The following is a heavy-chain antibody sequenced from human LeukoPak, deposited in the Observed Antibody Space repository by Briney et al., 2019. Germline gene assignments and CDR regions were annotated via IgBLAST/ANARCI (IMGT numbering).Heavy chain of an antibody. CDR1: GFTFSNAW. D-gene: IGHD1-26*01. Sequence: GGSLRLSCAASGFTFSNAWMSWVRQAPGKGLEWVGRIKSKTDGGTTDYAAPVKGRFTNSRDDSKNTLYLQMNSLKTEDTAVYYCTTGEVGATIFRAFDIWGQGAMVTVSS. CDR2: IKSKTDGGTT. CDR3: TTGEVGATIFRAFDI. V-gene: IGHV3-15*01. J-gene: IGHJ3*02.